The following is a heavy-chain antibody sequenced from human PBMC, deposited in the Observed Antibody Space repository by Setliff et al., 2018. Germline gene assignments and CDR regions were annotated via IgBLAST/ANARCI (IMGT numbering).Heavy chain of an antibody. V-gene: IGHV4-34*01. D-gene: IGHD6-6*01. CDR2: INHSGST. CDR3: ARYPRPHSSSSFSVYYYYMDV. J-gene: IGHJ6*03. Sequence: SETLSLTCAVYGGSFSGYYWSWIRQPPGKGLEWIGEINHSGSTNYNPSLKSRVTISVDTSKNQFSLKLSSVTAADTAVYYCARYPRPHSSSSFSVYYYYMDVWGKGTTVT. CDR1: GGSFSGYY.